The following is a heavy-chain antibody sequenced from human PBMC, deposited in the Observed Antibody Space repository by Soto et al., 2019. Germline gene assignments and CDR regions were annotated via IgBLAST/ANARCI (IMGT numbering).Heavy chain of an antibody. Sequence: XVQLVQSGXXXXKPGASVKVSCKASGYTFTSYGISWVRQAPGQGLEWMGWISAYNGNKKYAQKVQGRVTMTTDTSTTTAYMEVRSLRSDDTAVYYCARDASIGMNDYWGQGTLVTVSS. J-gene: IGHJ4*02. D-gene: IGHD1-20*01. CDR1: GYTFTSYG. V-gene: IGHV1-18*01. CDR3: ARDASIGMNDY. CDR2: ISAYNGNK.